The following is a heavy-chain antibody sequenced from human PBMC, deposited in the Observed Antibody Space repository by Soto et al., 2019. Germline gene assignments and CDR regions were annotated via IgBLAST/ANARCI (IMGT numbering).Heavy chain of an antibody. V-gene: IGHV3-23*01. CDR2: LSRGGGTT. CDR1: GFTFSSHG. Sequence: EAQLLESGGDWAQPGGSLRLSCAASGFTFSSHGMSWVRQAPGKGLEWIAGLSRGGGTTYYEDSVKGRFTISRDNSKNTLDLITNSLTVEDTALYYCAKDGQYRTDAFDVWGQGTMVTVSS. J-gene: IGHJ3*01. D-gene: IGHD6-6*01. CDR3: AKDGQYRTDAFDV.